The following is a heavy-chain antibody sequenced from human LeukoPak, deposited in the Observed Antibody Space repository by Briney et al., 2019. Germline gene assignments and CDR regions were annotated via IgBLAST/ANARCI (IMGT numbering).Heavy chain of an antibody. V-gene: IGHV4-39*07. CDR1: GCSISSSSYY. Sequence: SETLSLTCNVSGCSISSSSYYWGWIRQPPGKGLEWIGSIYYSGSTYYNPSLKSRVTISVDTSKNQFSLKLSSVTAADTAVYYCARRRGHYGSARRWFDPWGQGTLVTVSS. CDR2: IYYSGST. CDR3: ARRRGHYGSARRWFDP. J-gene: IGHJ5*02. D-gene: IGHD3-10*01.